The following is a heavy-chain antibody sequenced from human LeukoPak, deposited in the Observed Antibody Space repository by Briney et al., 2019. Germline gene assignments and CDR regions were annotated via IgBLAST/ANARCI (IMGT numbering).Heavy chain of an antibody. CDR1: GYTFTSYG. V-gene: IGHV1-18*01. CDR3: ARGDATNYYDSSGYYPHFDY. D-gene: IGHD3-22*01. J-gene: IGHJ4*02. Sequence: GASVKVSCKASGYTFTSYGISWVRQAPGQGLEWMGWISAYNGNTNYAQKLQGRVTMTTDTSTSTAYMELRSLRSDDTAVYYCARGDATNYYDSSGYYPHFDYWGQGTLVTVSS. CDR2: ISAYNGNT.